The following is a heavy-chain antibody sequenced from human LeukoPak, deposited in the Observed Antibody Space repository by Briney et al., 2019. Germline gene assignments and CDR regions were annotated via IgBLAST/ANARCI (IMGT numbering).Heavy chain of an antibody. J-gene: IGHJ4*02. CDR1: GITFTSYW. CDR2: INSDGSGT. Sequence: QPGGSLRLSCAASGITFTSYWMHWVRHAPGKGLVWVSRINSDGSGTSYADSVKGRFTISRDNAKNTLYLQMNSLRAEDTAVYYCASAIGSYCSSATCYIHWGQGTLVTVSS. CDR3: ASAIGSYCSSATCYIH. V-gene: IGHV3-74*01. D-gene: IGHD2-2*01.